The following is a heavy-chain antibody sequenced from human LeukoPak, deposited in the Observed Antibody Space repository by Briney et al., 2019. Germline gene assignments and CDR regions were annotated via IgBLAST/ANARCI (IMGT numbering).Heavy chain of an antibody. Sequence: GESLKISCRGSGYNFNNHWIGWVRQIPGKGLEWMGLIYPGDSDTKYSPSFEGQVTMSVDKSISAAFLQWSSLKASDTAMYYCARQIAEVGTSRYLDIWGRGTLVTVSS. D-gene: IGHD6-13*01. CDR2: IYPGDSDT. CDR1: GYNFNNHW. CDR3: ARQIAEVGTSRYLDI. V-gene: IGHV5-51*01. J-gene: IGHJ2*01.